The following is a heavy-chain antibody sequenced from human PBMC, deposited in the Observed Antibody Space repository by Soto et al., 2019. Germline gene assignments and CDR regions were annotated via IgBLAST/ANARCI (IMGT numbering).Heavy chain of an antibody. CDR3: ARVAVAARPRWYNWFDP. CDR2: MNPNSGET. D-gene: IGHD2-15*01. J-gene: IGHJ5*02. Sequence: ASVKVSCKTSGYTFTDYDINWVRQATGQGLAWIGWMNPNSGETGYAQKFQGRVTMTRSASLSTAYLELSSLRSEDTAVYYCARVAVAARPRWYNWFDPRGQGTLVTVSS. CDR1: GYTFTDYD. V-gene: IGHV1-8*01.